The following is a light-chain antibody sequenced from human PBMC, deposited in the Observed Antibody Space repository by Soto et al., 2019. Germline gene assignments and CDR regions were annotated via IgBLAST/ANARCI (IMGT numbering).Light chain of an antibody. Sequence: VLTQSPGTVSLSPGQRATLSCRTSQNVNNNYLAWYQQKPGQAPRLLIFGVFNRAAGTPVRFSGSGSGTDFTLTISGLQPEDFAVYYCQHYDGSPRTFGQGTRLEI. CDR1: QNVNNNY. CDR2: GVF. V-gene: IGKV3-20*01. CDR3: QHYDGSPRT. J-gene: IGKJ2*01.